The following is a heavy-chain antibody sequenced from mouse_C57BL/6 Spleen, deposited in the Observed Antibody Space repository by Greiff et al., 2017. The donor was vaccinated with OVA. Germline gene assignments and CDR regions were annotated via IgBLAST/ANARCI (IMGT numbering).Heavy chain of an antibody. CDR1: GYTFTSYW. CDR2: IHPNSGST. V-gene: IGHV1-64*01. J-gene: IGHJ3*01. CDR3: AREITWFAY. Sequence: QVQLKESGAELVKPGASVKLSCKASGYTFTSYWMHWVTQRPGQGLEWIGMIHPNSGSTNYNEKFKSKATLTVDKSSSTAYMQLSSLTSEYSAVYYCAREITWFAYWGQGTLVTVSA.